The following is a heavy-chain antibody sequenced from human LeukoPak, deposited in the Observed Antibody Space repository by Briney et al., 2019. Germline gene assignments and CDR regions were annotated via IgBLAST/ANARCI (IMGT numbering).Heavy chain of an antibody. D-gene: IGHD6-19*01. CDR2: IYYSGST. J-gene: IGHJ4*02. CDR1: GGSISSYY. V-gene: IGHV4-59*01. Sequence: SETLSLTCTVSGGSISSYYWSWIRQPPGKGLEWIGYIYYSGSTNYNPSLQSRVTISVDTSKNQFSLKLSSVTAADTAVYYCASSRSGGWYDYWGQGALVTVSS. CDR3: ASSRSGGWYDY.